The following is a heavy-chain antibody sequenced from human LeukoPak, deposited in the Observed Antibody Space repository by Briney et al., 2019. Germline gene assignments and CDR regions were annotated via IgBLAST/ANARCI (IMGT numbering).Heavy chain of an antibody. Sequence: PGASLKLSCAASGFTFSSYGMHWVRQAPGQGLEWVAVIRYDGSNKNYADSVKGRFTISRDNSKNTLYLQMNSLRAEDTAVYYCAAPIVVVPAAKPRTAFDFWGQGTMVTVSS. CDR1: GFTFSSYG. CDR2: IRYDGSNK. D-gene: IGHD2-2*02. V-gene: IGHV3-30*02. J-gene: IGHJ3*01. CDR3: AAPIVVVPAAKPRTAFDF.